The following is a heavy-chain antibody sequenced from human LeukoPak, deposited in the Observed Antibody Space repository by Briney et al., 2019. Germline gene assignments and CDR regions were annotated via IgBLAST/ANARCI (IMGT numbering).Heavy chain of an antibody. J-gene: IGHJ4*02. CDR3: ANSIAAAGTGHFDY. Sequence: PSETLSLTCTVSGGSISSYYWSWIRQPPGKGLEWIGEINHSGSTNYNPSLKSRVTISVDTSKNQFSLKLSSVTAADTAVYYCANSIAAAGTGHFDYWGQGTLVTVSS. CDR1: GGSISSYY. CDR2: INHSGST. D-gene: IGHD6-13*01. V-gene: IGHV4-34*01.